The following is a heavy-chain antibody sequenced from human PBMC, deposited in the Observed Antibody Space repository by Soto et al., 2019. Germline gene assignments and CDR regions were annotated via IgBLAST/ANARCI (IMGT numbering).Heavy chain of an antibody. D-gene: IGHD3-10*01. CDR3: AGSTTRGVILDY. Sequence: SETLSLTCTVSSASISNYSWSWIRQPPGKGLEWIGYIYYNVITNYTPSLKSRVTISVDKSKNQFSLKLSSVTAADTAVYYCAGSTTRGVILDYWGQGTQVTVSS. CDR1: SASISNYS. V-gene: IGHV4-59*01. CDR2: IYYNVIT. J-gene: IGHJ4*02.